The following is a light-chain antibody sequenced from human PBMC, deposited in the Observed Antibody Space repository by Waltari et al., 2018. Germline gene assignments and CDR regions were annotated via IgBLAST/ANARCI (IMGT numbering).Light chain of an antibody. CDR2: AAS. V-gene: IGKV1-39*01. CDR1: QSISSY. J-gene: IGKJ4*01. Sequence: DIQMTQSPSSLSASVGDRVTMTCRASQSISSYLNWFQQRPGKAPKLLVYAASNLQSGVPSRISGGGSGTDFTLTISSLQPEDFATYYCQQSYSAVTFGGGTKVEIK. CDR3: QQSYSAVT.